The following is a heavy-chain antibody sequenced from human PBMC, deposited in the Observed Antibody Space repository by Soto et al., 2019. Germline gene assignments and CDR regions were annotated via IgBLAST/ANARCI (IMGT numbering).Heavy chain of an antibody. CDR2: ISGSGGST. D-gene: IGHD6-13*01. CDR3: AKKLRGVPGIAATGRNDAFDI. V-gene: IGHV3-23*01. CDR1: GFTFSSYA. J-gene: IGHJ3*02. Sequence: PGGSLRLSCAASGFTFSSYAMSWVRQAPGKGLEWVSAISGSGGSTYYADSVKGRFTISRDNSKNTLYLQMSSLRAEDTAVYYCAKKLRGVPGIAATGRNDAFDIWGQGTMVTVSS.